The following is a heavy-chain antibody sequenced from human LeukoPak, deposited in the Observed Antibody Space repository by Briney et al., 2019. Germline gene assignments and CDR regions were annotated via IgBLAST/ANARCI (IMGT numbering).Heavy chain of an antibody. CDR3: ATTRDYTDAFAS. Sequence: GASVKVSCKASGYTFTGYYMHWVRQAPGQGLEWMGWINPNSGGTNYAQKFQGRVTMTRDTSITTAYMDMSRLTSDDTAAYYCATTRDYTDAFASWGQGTMVTVSS. CDR1: GYTFTGYY. V-gene: IGHV1-2*02. J-gene: IGHJ3*01. D-gene: IGHD4-11*01. CDR2: INPNSGGT.